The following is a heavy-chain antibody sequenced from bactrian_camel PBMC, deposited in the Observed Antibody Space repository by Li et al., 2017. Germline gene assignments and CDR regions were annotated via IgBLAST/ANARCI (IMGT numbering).Heavy chain of an antibody. J-gene: IGHJ4*01. D-gene: IGHD2*01. V-gene: IGHV3S55*01. CDR1: GHSRGRNC. Sequence: HVQLVESGGGSVQAGGSLRRSCKVSGHSRGRNCVGWYRLPPGRAPAEREGIAAISPGTGRRWYGDSVKGRFTISRDDNQRTIYLQMNSLEPEDTATYYCAAEPYCSGGYTMGQGTQVTVS. CDR2: ISPGTGRR.